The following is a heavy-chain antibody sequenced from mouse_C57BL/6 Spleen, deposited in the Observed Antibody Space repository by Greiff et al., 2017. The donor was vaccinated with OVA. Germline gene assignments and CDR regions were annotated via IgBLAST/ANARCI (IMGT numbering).Heavy chain of an antibody. Sequence: DVMLVESGGGLVKPGGSLKLSCAASGFTFSSYTMSWVRQTPEKRLEWVATISGGGGNTYYPDSVKGRFTISRDNAKNTLYLQMSSLRSEDTALYYCARQRDYYGSSYPSYWYFDVWGTGTTVTVSS. D-gene: IGHD1-1*01. CDR2: ISGGGGNT. CDR3: ARQRDYYGSSYPSYWYFDV. J-gene: IGHJ1*03. CDR1: GFTFSSYT. V-gene: IGHV5-9*01.